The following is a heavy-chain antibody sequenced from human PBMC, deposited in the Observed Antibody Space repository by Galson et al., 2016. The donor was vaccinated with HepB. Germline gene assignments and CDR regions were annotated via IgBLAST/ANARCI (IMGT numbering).Heavy chain of an antibody. CDR2: ISSYNGST. CDR1: GYFFINFG. J-gene: IGHJ4*02. CDR3: AREGRISMLRGDLYYSDY. V-gene: IGHV1-18*04. D-gene: IGHD3-10*01. Sequence: SVKVSCKASGYFFINFGISWVRQAPGQGLEWMGWISSYNGSTKSAQTFQDRLTMTTDTSTTTSYMDLRRLRSDDTAIYYCAREGRISMLRGDLYYSDYWGQGTLLTVSS.